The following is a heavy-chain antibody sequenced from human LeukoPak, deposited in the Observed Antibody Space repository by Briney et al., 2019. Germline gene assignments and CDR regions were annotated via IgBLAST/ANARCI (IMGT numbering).Heavy chain of an antibody. CDR1: GYTFKKYW. J-gene: IGHJ4*02. Sequence: GGSLRLSCAASGYTFKKYWMNWVRQVLGKGLECLANIKEDGSETYFADSVKGRFTISRDNPKNLLFLQINSLRVEDTAVYYCAREYDYVWGSYRERDFDYWGQGTLVTVSS. CDR2: IKEDGSET. V-gene: IGHV3-7*01. CDR3: AREYDYVWGSYRERDFDY. D-gene: IGHD3-16*02.